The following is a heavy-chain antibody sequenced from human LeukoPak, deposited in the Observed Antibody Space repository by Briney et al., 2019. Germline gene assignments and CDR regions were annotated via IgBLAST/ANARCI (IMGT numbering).Heavy chain of an antibody. J-gene: IGHJ4*02. CDR2: MNPNSGNT. CDR1: GYTFTSYD. Sequence: ASVKVSCKASGYTFTSYDINWVRQATGQGLEWMGWMNPNSGNTGYAQKFQGRVTMTRNTSISTAYMELSSLRSEDTAVYYCARASRVATIAMIGYYFDYWGQGTLVTVSS. D-gene: IGHD5-12*01. CDR3: ARASRVATIAMIGYYFDY. V-gene: IGHV1-8*01.